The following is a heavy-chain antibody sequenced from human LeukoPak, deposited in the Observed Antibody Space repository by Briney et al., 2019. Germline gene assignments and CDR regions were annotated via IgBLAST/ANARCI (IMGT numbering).Heavy chain of an antibody. V-gene: IGHV1-69*06. Sequence: SVKVSCKASGGTFSSYAISWVRQAPGQGLEWMGGIIPIFGTANYAQKFQGRVTITADKSTSTAYMELSSLRSEDTAVYYCARDQVGFGSSWPINWFDPWGQGTLVTVSS. J-gene: IGHJ5*02. CDR3: ARDQVGFGSSWPINWFDP. CDR1: GGTFSSYA. D-gene: IGHD6-13*01. CDR2: IIPIFGTA.